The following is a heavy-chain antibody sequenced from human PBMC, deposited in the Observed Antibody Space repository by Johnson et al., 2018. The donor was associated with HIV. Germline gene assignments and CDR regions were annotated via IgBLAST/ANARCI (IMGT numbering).Heavy chain of an antibody. Sequence: EVQLLESGGGLVQPGRYLRLSCAASGFTFDDYGMSWVRQAPGKGLEWVSGINWNGGSTGYAESVKGRFTISRDYAKNSLYLQMNSLRAEDTAVYYCAREQELIGERAFDIWGQGTMVTVSS. CDR2: INWNGGST. J-gene: IGHJ3*02. CDR3: AREQELIGERAFDI. V-gene: IGHV3-20*04. CDR1: GFTFDDYG. D-gene: IGHD6-13*01.